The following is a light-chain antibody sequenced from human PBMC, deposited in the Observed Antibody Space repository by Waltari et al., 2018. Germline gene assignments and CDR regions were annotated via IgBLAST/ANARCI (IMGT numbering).Light chain of an antibody. CDR2: KAS. CDR1: QSLSTW. J-gene: IGKJ2*01. V-gene: IGKV1-5*03. CDR3: QQYNNYPYT. Sequence: DIQMTQSPSTLPAYVGDRARITCRASQSLSTWLAWYQQKPGKAPKALIYKASSLESGVPSRFSGSGSGTEFTLTISSLQPDDFATYYCQQYNNYPYTFGQGTKLEIK.